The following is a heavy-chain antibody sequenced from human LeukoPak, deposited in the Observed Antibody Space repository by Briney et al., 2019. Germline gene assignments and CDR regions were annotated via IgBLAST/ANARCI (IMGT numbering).Heavy chain of an antibody. V-gene: IGHV5-51*01. Sequence: PGDSLQISCKGSGYSFISYWIGWVRQMPGKGLEWMGIVYPGDSATRYSPSVQGQVTTSADNSISTAYLQWSSLKASDTAMYYCARLGYCSGGSCYKYYFDYWGQGTLVTVSS. J-gene: IGHJ4*02. CDR1: GYSFISYW. CDR2: VYPGDSAT. CDR3: ARLGYCSGGSCYKYYFDY. D-gene: IGHD2-15*01.